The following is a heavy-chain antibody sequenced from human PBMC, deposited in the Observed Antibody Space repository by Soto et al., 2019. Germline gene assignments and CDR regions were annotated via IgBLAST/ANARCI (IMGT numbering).Heavy chain of an antibody. V-gene: IGHV3-30*18. CDR2: ISYDGSNK. CDR1: GFTFSSYG. J-gene: IGHJ4*02. D-gene: IGHD3-22*01. Sequence: GGSLRLSCAASGFTFSSYGMHWVRQAPGKGLEWVAVISYDGSNKYYADSVKGRFTISRDNSKNTLYLQMNSLRAEDTAVYYCAKDREGRDSSGYYGYWGQGTLVTVSS. CDR3: AKDREGRDSSGYYGY.